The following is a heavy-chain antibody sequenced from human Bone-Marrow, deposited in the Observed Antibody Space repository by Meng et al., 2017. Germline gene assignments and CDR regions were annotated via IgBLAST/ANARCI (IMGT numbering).Heavy chain of an antibody. CDR2: IYHSGNT. J-gene: IGHJ4*02. V-gene: IGHV4-4*02. CDR3: ARARSSSWSFDY. CDR1: GGSISSSNW. Sequence: QVQLQESGPGLVKPSGTLSLTCAVSGGSISSSNWWSWVRQPPGKGLEWIGKIYHSGNTNYNPSLKSRVAMSVDKSKNQFSLRLSSVTAADTAVYYCARARSSSWSFDYWGQGTLVTVSS. D-gene: IGHD6-13*01.